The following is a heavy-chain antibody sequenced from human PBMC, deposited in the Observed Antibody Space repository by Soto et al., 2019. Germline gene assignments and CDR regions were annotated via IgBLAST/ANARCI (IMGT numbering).Heavy chain of an antibody. CDR1: GFTFSSDG. D-gene: IGHD1-7*01. CDR2: ISYDGSTS. J-gene: IGHJ4*02. Sequence: QVQLVESGGGVVQPGRSLRLSCAASGFTFSSDGMHWVRQAPGKGLEWVAVISYDGSTSYHADSVKGRFTISRDNSKNTLYLQMNSLRTDDTAVYYCAKDKLLGLHLFDYWGQGTLVTVSS. V-gene: IGHV3-30*18. CDR3: AKDKLLGLHLFDY.